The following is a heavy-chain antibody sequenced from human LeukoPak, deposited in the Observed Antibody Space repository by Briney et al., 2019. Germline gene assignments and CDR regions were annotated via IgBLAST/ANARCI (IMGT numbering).Heavy chain of an antibody. CDR2: IYSGGST. J-gene: IGHJ4*02. CDR1: GFTVSSNY. CDR3: ARDGSPYYYDSSGYSH. Sequence: GGSLRLSCAASGFTVSSNYMSWVRQAPGKGLEWVSVIYSGGSTYYADSVKGRFTISRDNSKNTLYLQMNSLRAEDTAVYYCARDGSPYYYDSSGYSHWGQGTPVTVSS. V-gene: IGHV3-66*01. D-gene: IGHD3-22*01.